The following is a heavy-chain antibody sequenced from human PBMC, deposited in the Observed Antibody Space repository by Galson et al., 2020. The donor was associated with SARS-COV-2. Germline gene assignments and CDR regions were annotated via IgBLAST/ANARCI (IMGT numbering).Heavy chain of an antibody. J-gene: IGHJ5*02. CDR3: ARDWGGISVAGYNWFDP. Sequence: SETLSLTCTVSGGSISSYYWSWIRQPAGKGLEWIGRIYTSGSTNYNPSLKSRVTMSVDTSKNQFSLKLSSVTAADTAVYYCARDWGGISVAGYNWFDPWGQGTLVTVSS. V-gene: IGHV4-4*07. CDR2: IYTSGST. D-gene: IGHD6-19*01. CDR1: GGSISSYY.